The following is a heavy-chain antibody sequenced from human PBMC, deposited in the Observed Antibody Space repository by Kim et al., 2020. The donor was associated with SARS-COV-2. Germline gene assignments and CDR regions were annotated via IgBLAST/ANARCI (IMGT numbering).Heavy chain of an antibody. D-gene: IGHD2-2*01. CDR2: INPSGGST. CDR3: AREDIVVVPAAKFYYYYGMDV. CDR1: GYTFTSYY. Sequence: ASVKVSCKASGYTFTSYYMHWVRQAPGQGLEWMGIINPSGGSTSYAQKFQGRVTMTRDTSTSTVYMELSSLRSEDTAVYYCAREDIVVVPAAKFYYYYGMDVWGQGTTVTVSS. J-gene: IGHJ6*02. V-gene: IGHV1-46*01.